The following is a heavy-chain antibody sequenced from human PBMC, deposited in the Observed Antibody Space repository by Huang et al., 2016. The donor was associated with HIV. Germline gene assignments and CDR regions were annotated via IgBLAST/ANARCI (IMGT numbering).Heavy chain of an antibody. CDR3: ARGSAGVLWFGEM. Sequence: QERLVESGGGVVQPGRSLRLSCVASGFTFSSYAMHWVRQGPGKGLEWVAGISYDGSNQHYVDSVKGRVTISRDNSKKMLYLQMNSLRMGDTAVYYCARGSAGVLWFGEMWGQGTLVTVSS. D-gene: IGHD3-10*01. V-gene: IGHV3-30*04. CDR1: GFTFSSYA. J-gene: IGHJ4*02. CDR2: ISYDGSNQ.